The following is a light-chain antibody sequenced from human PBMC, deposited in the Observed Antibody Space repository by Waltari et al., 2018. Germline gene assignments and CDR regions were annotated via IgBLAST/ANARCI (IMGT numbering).Light chain of an antibody. CDR1: SLRSYY. CDR3: NSRDSSGNHLRVV. CDR2: GKN. J-gene: IGLJ2*01. V-gene: IGLV3-19*01. Sequence: SSELTQDPAVSVALGQTVRITCQGASLRSYYASWNRQKPGQAPVLVIYGKNNRPSGIPDRFSGSSSGNTASLTITGAQAEDEADYYCNSRDSSGNHLRVVFGGGTKLTVL.